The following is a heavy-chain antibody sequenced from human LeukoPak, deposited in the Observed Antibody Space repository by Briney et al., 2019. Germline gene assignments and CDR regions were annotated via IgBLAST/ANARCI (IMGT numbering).Heavy chain of an antibody. CDR2: IKQDGSEK. Sequence: PEGSLRLSCAASGFSFSNYWMNWVRQAPGKGLGWVAIIKQDGSEKLYVDSVKGRFTISRDNAKNSLYLQMNSLTVEDTAVYYCAGGRGWLVDDWGQGTLVAVSS. CDR3: AGGRGWLVDD. J-gene: IGHJ4*02. D-gene: IGHD6-19*01. V-gene: IGHV3-7*01. CDR1: GFSFSNYW.